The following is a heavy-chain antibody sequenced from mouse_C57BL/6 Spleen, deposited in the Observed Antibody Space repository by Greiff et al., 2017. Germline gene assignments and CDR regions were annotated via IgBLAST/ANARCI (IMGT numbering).Heavy chain of an antibody. J-gene: IGHJ4*01. CDR2: IDPSDSYT. CDR1: GYTFTSYC. CDR3: ARRSNYDAMDY. Sequence: QVQLKQPGAELVMPGASVKLSCKASGYTFTSYCMHWVKQRPGQGLEWIGEIDPSDSYTNYNQQFKGKSTLTVDNSSSTAYMQRSSLTSEDAEVYYCARRSNYDAMDYWGQGTSVTVSS. D-gene: IGHD2-5*01. V-gene: IGHV1-69*01.